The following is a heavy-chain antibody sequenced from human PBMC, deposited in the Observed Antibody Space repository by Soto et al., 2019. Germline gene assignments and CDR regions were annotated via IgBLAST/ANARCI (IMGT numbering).Heavy chain of an antibody. CDR3: ARDKGQPDSSGWYQDY. D-gene: IGHD6-19*01. CDR1: GGTFSSYT. Sequence: ASVKVSCKASGGTFSSYTISWVRQAPGQGLEWMGWISAYNGNTNYAQKLQGRVTMTTDTSTSTAYMELRSLRSDDTAVYYCARDKGQPDSSGWYQDYWGQGTLVTVSS. CDR2: ISAYNGNT. V-gene: IGHV1-18*01. J-gene: IGHJ4*02.